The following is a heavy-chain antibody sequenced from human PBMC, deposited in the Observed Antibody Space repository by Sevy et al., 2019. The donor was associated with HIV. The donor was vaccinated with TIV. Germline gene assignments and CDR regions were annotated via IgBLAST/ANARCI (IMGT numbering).Heavy chain of an antibody. J-gene: IGHJ4*02. CDR3: AGENAWGRGYS. Sequence: SETLSLTCTVSGGSITSLYWNWIRQPPGKGLEWIANIYYNGHSNYNPSLKSRVTLSLDTSKNQSPVRLSSVTAADTAMYYCAGENAWGRGYSWGQGTLVTVSS. D-gene: IGHD1-26*01. CDR2: IYYNGHS. CDR1: GGSITSLY. V-gene: IGHV4-59*08.